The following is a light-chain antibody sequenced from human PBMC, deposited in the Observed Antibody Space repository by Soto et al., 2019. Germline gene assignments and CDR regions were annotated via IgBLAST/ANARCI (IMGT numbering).Light chain of an antibody. Sequence: QSALTQPASVSGSPGQSITISCTGTSSDVGSYNLVSWYQQHPGKAPKLMIYEGSKRPSGVSNRFSGSKSGNTASLTISGLQAEDDADYYCRSYAGSSTLFGGGTKLTVL. CDR3: RSYAGSSTL. J-gene: IGLJ3*02. V-gene: IGLV2-23*01. CDR2: EGS. CDR1: SSDVGSYNL.